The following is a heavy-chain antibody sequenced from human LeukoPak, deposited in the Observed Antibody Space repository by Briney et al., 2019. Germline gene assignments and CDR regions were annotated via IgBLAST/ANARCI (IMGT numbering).Heavy chain of an antibody. D-gene: IGHD4-17*01. Sequence: ASVKVSCKSSGLTFSNNGFSWVRQAPGQGLEWMGWISAYNGNTNYAQKFQGRVTMTTDTSTTTAYMELRSLRSDDTAVYYCATSSYGDFPLDHWGQGTLV. J-gene: IGHJ4*02. CDR3: ATSSYGDFPLDH. CDR1: GLTFSNNG. V-gene: IGHV1-18*01. CDR2: ISAYNGNT.